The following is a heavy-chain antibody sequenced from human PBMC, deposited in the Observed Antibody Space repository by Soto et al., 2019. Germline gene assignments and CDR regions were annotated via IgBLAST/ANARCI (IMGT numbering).Heavy chain of an antibody. D-gene: IGHD2-8*01. CDR3: ARDDYSTTGRNSGLDD. CDR1: GFTFRNYA. V-gene: IGHV3-30-3*01. CDR2: ISYDGINQ. J-gene: IGHJ4*02. Sequence: QVQLVESGGGVVQPGRSLRLSCAASGFTFRNYAMHWVRQVPQAPGKGLEWVAVISYDGINQFYADSVRGRFTISRDDSKNSLYLQLTSLRADDTAGYYWARDDYSTTGRNSGLDDWGQGNLVTVSS.